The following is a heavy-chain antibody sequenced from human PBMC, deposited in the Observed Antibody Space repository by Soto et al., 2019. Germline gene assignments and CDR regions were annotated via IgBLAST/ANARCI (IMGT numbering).Heavy chain of an antibody. V-gene: IGHV3-23*01. D-gene: IGHD1-1*01. CDR2: ISGSGGST. Sequence: GGSLRLSFAASGFTFSSYAMSCVLQGPGKGLEWVSAISGSGGSTYYADSVKGRFTISRDNAKNTLYLQMNSLRAEDTAVYYCARYVPNWNHYSYYCMDVWGKGTTVSVSS. CDR3: ARYVPNWNHYSYYCMDV. J-gene: IGHJ6*03. CDR1: GFTFSSYA.